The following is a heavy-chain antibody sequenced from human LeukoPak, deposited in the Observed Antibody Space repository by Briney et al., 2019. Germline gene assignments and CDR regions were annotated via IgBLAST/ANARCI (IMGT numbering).Heavy chain of an antibody. CDR2: IRSDGSNK. CDR1: GFTFSSYA. Sequence: GGSLRLSCAASGFTFSSYAMHWVRQAPGKGLEWVAFIRSDGSNKSYADSVKGRFTISRDNSKNTLYLQMNSLRAEDTAVYYCARDYCSGGSCWWFDPWGQGTLVTVSS. CDR3: ARDYCSGGSCWWFDP. D-gene: IGHD2-15*01. V-gene: IGHV3-30*02. J-gene: IGHJ5*02.